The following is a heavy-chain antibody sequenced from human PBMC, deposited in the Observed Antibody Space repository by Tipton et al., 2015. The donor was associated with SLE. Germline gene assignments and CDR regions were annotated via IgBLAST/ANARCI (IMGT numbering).Heavy chain of an antibody. CDR2: ISSSSNYI. D-gene: IGHD7-27*01. CDR1: GFTFSIYT. CDR3: ARDRINWEYYFDY. Sequence: SLRLSCAASGFTFSIYTMNWVRQAPGKGLEWVSSISSSSNYIYYADSVKGRFTISRDNAKNSLYLQMNSLRDEDTAVYFCARDRINWEYYFDYWGQGTLVTVSS. V-gene: IGHV3-21*01. J-gene: IGHJ4*02.